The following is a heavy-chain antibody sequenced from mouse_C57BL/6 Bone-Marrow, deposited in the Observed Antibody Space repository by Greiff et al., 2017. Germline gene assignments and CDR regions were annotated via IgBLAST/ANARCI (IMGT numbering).Heavy chain of an antibody. CDR1: GYTFTSYW. CDR2: IDPSDSYT. Sequence: VQLQQPGAELVRPGTSVKLSCKASGYTFTSYWMHWVKQRPGQGLEWIGVIDPSDSYTNSNQKFKGKATLTVDKPSSPAYMQLSSLTSEDSAVYYCARRGLWGQGTLVTVSA. V-gene: IGHV1-59*01. D-gene: IGHD2-13*01. CDR3: ARRGL. J-gene: IGHJ3*01.